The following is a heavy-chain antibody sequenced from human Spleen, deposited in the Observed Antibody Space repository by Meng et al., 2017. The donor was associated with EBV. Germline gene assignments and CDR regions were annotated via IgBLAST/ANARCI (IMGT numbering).Heavy chain of an antibody. J-gene: IGHJ5*02. Sequence: QPQLQESGPGLGMPSPSLSLSLTGTVCAGTISSGSCHWGWQPPAKGLGLVWFVSFTYSTNNYPTPTLKVTVSIAVDTSQNPFSLKLSSVTDAAADVYSCERRGGEGWFDPWGQGTLVTVSS. CDR3: ERRGGEGWFDP. V-gene: IGHV4-39*01. CDR2: FTYSTNN. CDR1: AGTISSGSCH. D-gene: IGHD3-10*01.